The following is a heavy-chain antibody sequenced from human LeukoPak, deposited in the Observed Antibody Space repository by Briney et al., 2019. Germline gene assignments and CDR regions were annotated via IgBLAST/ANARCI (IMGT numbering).Heavy chain of an antibody. V-gene: IGHV3-23*01. CDR2: ISGSGGST. CDR1: GFTFSSYA. Sequence: GGSLGLSCAASGFTFSSYAMSWVRQAPGKGLEWVSAISGSGGSTYYADSVKGRFTISRDNSKNTLYLQMNSLRAEDTAVYYCAKVDIVVVPAATAPGWFDPWGQGTLVTVSS. D-gene: IGHD2-2*03. CDR3: AKVDIVVVPAATAPGWFDP. J-gene: IGHJ5*02.